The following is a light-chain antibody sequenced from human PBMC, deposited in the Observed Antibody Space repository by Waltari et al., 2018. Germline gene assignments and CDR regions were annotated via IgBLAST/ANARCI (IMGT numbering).Light chain of an antibody. CDR3: QQYHTTPKT. CDR1: QPILNTSNNKNF. J-gene: IGKJ2*01. CDR2: WAS. V-gene: IGKV4-1*01. Sequence: DIVLTQSPDSLAVSLVESATLNCTSSQPILNTSNNKNFLAWYQQRPGQPPRLLLYWASTRHSGVPDRFSGGGSGTDFTLTISSLQADDVAVYFCQQYHTTPKTFGQGTKVEIK.